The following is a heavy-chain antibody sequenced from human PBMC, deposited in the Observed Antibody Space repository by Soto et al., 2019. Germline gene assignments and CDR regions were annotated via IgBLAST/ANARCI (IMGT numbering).Heavy chain of an antibody. CDR2: IHSIGST. J-gene: IGHJ4*02. V-gene: IGHV4-59*01. CDR3: AAFARSYSYFDY. CDR1: GCSISSYY. D-gene: IGHD1-26*01. Sequence: PSETLSLTCTVSGCSISSYYWGWIRQPPGKGLEWMGHIHSIGSTKYNPSLKSRVTTTVDSSKNQISLKLSSVTAADTAVYYCAAFARSYSYFDYWGQGTLVTVSS.